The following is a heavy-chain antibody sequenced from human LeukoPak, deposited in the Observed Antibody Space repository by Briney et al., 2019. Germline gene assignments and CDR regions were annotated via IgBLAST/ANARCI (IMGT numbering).Heavy chain of an antibody. CDR1: GGSISSYY. CDR2: INHSGRT. D-gene: IGHD2-15*01. Sequence: PSETLSLTCTVSGGSISSYYWSWIRQPPGKGLEWIGEINHSGRTNYNPSLKSRVTISVDTSKNQFSLKLSSVTAADTAVYYCARQDINWYFDLWGRGTLVTVSS. J-gene: IGHJ2*01. V-gene: IGHV4-34*01. CDR3: ARQDINWYFDL.